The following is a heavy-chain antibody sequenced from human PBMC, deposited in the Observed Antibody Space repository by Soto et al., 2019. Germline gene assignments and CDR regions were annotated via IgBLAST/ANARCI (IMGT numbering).Heavy chain of an antibody. J-gene: IGHJ3*02. CDR2: ISGSAAST. CDR3: AKGRDYGGAFDI. D-gene: IGHD4-17*01. Sequence: EVQLLESGGRLVQPGGSLRLSCAASGFTLINYAMSWVRQAPRKGLEWVSAISGSAASTYYADSVKGRFTISRDSSKNTLYMQINSLGDEDTAVYYCAKGRDYGGAFDIWGQGTMVTVSS. V-gene: IGHV3-23*01. CDR1: GFTLINYA.